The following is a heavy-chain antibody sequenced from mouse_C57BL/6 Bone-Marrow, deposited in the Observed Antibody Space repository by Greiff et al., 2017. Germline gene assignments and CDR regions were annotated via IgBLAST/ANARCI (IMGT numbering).Heavy chain of an antibody. CDR1: GFNIKDYY. J-gene: IGHJ1*03. D-gene: IGHD1-1*01. V-gene: IGHV14-1*01. Sequence: LVESGAELVRPGASVKLSCTASGFNIKDYYMHWVKQRPEQGLEWIGRIDPEDGDTEYAPKFQGKATMTADTSSNTAYLQLSSLTSEDTAVYYCTTPYGSSYWYFDVWGTGTTVTVSS. CDR2: IDPEDGDT. CDR3: TTPYGSSYWYFDV.